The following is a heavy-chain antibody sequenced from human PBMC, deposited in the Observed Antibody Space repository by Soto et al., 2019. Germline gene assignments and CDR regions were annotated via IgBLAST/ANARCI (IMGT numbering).Heavy chain of an antibody. CDR1: GFTVSSNY. CDR2: IYSGGST. Sequence: GGSLRLSCAASGFTVSSNYMSWVRQAPGKGLEWVSVIYSGGSTYYADSVKGRFTISRDNSKNTLYLQMNSLRAEDTAVYYCARGNSKLRPLDYWGQGTLVTVSS. D-gene: IGHD3-16*01. CDR3: ARGNSKLRPLDY. V-gene: IGHV3-53*01. J-gene: IGHJ4*02.